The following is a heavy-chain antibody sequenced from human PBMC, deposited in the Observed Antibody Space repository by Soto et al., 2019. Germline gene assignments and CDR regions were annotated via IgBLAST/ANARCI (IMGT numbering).Heavy chain of an antibody. J-gene: IGHJ4*02. V-gene: IGHV1-3*01. Sequence: VASVKVSCKASGYTFTSYAMHWVRQAPGQRLEWMGWINAGNGNTKYSQKFQGRVTVTKDTSASTAYMELSSLRSEDTAVYYCARDLGGWPDYWGQGTLVTVSS. D-gene: IGHD2-15*01. CDR2: INAGNGNT. CDR1: GYTFTSYA. CDR3: ARDLGGWPDY.